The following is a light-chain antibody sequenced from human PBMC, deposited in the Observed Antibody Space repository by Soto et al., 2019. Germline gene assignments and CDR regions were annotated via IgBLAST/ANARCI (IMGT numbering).Light chain of an antibody. J-gene: IGLJ2*01. Sequence: QSVLTQPLSVSGALGQRVTISCTGSSSNIGAGYDVHWYQQLPGTAPKLLIYGNSNRPSGVPDRFSGSKSGTSASLAITGLQAEDEADYSRQYYDSSLSGSVVFGGGTKLTVL. CDR1: SSNIGAGYD. CDR2: GNS. CDR3: QYYDSSLSGSVV. V-gene: IGLV1-40*01.